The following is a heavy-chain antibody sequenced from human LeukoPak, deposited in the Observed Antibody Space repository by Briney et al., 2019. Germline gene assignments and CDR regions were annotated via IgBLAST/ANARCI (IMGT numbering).Heavy chain of an antibody. CDR3: ARHSGGYGYDN. V-gene: IGHV4-59*08. D-gene: IGHD5-18*01. CDR2: ISSSGYT. CDR1: GGSISGYY. J-gene: IGHJ4*02. Sequence: SETLSLTCTVSGGSISGYYWSWIRQPPGKGLEWIGYISSSGYTNYNPSLKSRVTISVDTSKNEFSLNLSSVTAADTAVYYCARHSGGYGYDNWGQGTLVTVSS.